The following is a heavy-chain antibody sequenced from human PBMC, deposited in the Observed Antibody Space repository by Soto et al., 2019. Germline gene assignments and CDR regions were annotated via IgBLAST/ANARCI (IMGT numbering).Heavy chain of an antibody. V-gene: IGHV1-3*02. D-gene: IGHD5-18*01. J-gene: IGHJ6*02. CDR2: SNAGNGNT. CDR3: AREAARGYSYGSGYYGMDV. Sequence: ASVKVSCKAPGGTFSSYAISWVRQAPGQGLEWMGWSNAGNGNTKYSQEFQGRVTITRDTSASTAYMELSSLRSEDMAVYYCAREAARGYSYGSGYYGMDVWGQGTTVTVSS. CDR1: GGTFSSYA.